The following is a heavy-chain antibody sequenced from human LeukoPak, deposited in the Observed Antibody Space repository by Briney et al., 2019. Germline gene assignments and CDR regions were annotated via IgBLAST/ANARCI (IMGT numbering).Heavy chain of an antibody. V-gene: IGHV4-39*07. D-gene: IGHD3-10*01. CDR1: GGSISSTRHY. CDR3: ARRLGRKFGERFYYYHYMDV. Sequence: SETLSLTCTVSGGSISSTRHYWGWIRQPPGKGLEWIGSIFYSGSTNYNPSLKSRVTISADTSKNQFSLKLSSVTAADTAVYYCARRLGRKFGERFYYYHYMDVWGKGTTVTISS. J-gene: IGHJ6*03. CDR2: IFYSGST.